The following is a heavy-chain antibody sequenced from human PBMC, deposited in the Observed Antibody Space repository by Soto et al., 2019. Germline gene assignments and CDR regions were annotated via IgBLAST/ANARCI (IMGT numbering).Heavy chain of an antibody. CDR3: ARGGNDY. CDR1: GYAFTNYY. Sequence: ASVKVSCKASGYAFTNYYVQWVRQAPGQGLEWMGVIHPDGGHTTYSQKFQDRVTMTRDTFTSTIHMELSSLRSEDTAVYYCARGGNDYWGQGTLVTVSS. CDR2: IHPDGGHT. V-gene: IGHV1-46*01. D-gene: IGHD6-25*01. J-gene: IGHJ4*02.